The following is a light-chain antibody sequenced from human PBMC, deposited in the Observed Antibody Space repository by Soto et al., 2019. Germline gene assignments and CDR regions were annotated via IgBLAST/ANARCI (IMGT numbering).Light chain of an antibody. CDR2: GAS. CDR3: QQYNNWPPAWT. CDR1: QSVRSN. J-gene: IGKJ1*01. V-gene: IGKV3-15*01. Sequence: EIVMTQSPATLSVSPGERATLSCRASQSVRSNLAWYQQKPGQSPRLLIYGASTRATGIPARFSGSGSGTQFTLTISSLQSEDLAVYYCQQYNNWPPAWTFGQGTKVDIE.